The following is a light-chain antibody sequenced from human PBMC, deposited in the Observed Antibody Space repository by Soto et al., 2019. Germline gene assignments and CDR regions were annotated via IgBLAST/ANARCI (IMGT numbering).Light chain of an antibody. CDR2: DVS. CDR1: SSDVGGYNY. V-gene: IGLV2-14*03. J-gene: IGLJ1*01. Sequence: QSALTRPASVSGSPGQSITISCTGTSSDVGGYNYVSWYQHHPGKAPKLTIFDVSNRPSGVSNRFSGSKSGNTASLTISGLQPEEEADYYCSSYTTSNTRQIVFGTGTKVTVL. CDR3: SSYTTSNTRQIV.